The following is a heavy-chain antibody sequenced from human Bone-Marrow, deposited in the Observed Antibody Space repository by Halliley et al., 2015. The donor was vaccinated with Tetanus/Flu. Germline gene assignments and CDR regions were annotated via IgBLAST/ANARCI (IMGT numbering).Heavy chain of an antibody. J-gene: IGHJ3*02. CDR2: VYDTGST. V-gene: IGHV4-39*01. Sequence: TLSLTCIVSGGSISSSRNYWGWIRQPPGKGLEWIGNVYDTGSTYYNPSLKSRVTISVDTSKNQFSLKLTSVTAADTAVYFCARLDTSREENAFDIWGQGTMVTVSS. CDR3: ARLDTSREENAFDI. D-gene: IGHD3-16*01. CDR1: GGSISSSRNY.